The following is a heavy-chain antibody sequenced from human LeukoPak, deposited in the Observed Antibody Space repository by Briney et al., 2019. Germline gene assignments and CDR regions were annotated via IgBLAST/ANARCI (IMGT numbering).Heavy chain of an antibody. D-gene: IGHD4-17*01. Sequence: GGSLRLSCAASGFALSSHWMTWVRQVPGRGPEWVANVNRDGSETYYLDSVKGRFTISKDNAKNSLYLQMNSLRAEDTAVYYCARDPSFDYGDFYFDYWGQGTLVTVSS. CDR1: GFALSSHW. J-gene: IGHJ4*02. CDR2: VNRDGSET. V-gene: IGHV3-7*01. CDR3: ARDPSFDYGDFYFDY.